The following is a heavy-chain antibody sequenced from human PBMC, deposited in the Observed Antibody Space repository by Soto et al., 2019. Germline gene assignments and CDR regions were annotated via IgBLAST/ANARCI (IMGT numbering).Heavy chain of an antibody. D-gene: IGHD3-10*01. J-gene: IGHJ4*02. CDR1: GFTFSSYW. CDR3: ARQTRAPES. CDR2: IKQDGSDK. Sequence: EVQLVESGGGLVQPGGSLRLSCAASGFTFSSYWMTWVRQAPGKGLECVANIKQDGSDKYYVDSVKGRFTISRDNVKNSLYLEMTSLRVEDTAVYYCARQTRAPESWGQGTLVTVSS. V-gene: IGHV3-7*03.